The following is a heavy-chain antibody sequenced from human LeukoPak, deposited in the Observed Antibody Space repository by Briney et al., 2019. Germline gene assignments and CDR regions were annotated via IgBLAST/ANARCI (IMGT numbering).Heavy chain of an antibody. CDR2: INPNSGGT. CDR1: GYTFTGYY. V-gene: IGHV1-2*02. CDR3: ARDNPMYYFDY. D-gene: IGHD3-10*02. Sequence: GAPVKVSCKASGYTFTGYYMHWVRQAPGQGLEWMGWINPNSGGTNYAQKFQGGVTMTRDTSISTAYMELSRLRSDDTAVYYCARDNPMYYFDYWGQGTLVTVSS. J-gene: IGHJ4*02.